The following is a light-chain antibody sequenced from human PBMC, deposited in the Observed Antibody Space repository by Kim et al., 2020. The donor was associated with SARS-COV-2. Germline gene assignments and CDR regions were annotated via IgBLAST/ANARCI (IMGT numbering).Light chain of an antibody. V-gene: IGKV3-15*01. CDR2: GAS. J-gene: IGKJ2*01. Sequence: EILMTQSPATLSVSPGETATLSCRASQSVTDNLAWYQQKPGQAPRLLTYGASTRATGIPARFSGSGSGTDFTLIISSLQSEDFALYYCQHYDTWPPETFGQGTKLEI. CDR1: QSVTDN. CDR3: QHYDTWPPET.